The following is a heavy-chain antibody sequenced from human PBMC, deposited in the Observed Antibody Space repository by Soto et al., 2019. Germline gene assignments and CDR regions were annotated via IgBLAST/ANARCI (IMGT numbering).Heavy chain of an antibody. V-gene: IGHV4-59*01. Sequence: QVQLQESGPGLVKPSETLSLTCAVSGASINFYYWNWIRQPPGRGLEWVVSFSSSGSTNYNPSLESRVTISLDTDKNQFSLTLNSVTAADTAVYYCARGGGSPYHNHEFDFWGQGTLVTVSS. CDR3: ARGGGSPYHNHEFDF. CDR1: GASINFYY. CDR2: FSSSGST. D-gene: IGHD3-10*01. J-gene: IGHJ4*02.